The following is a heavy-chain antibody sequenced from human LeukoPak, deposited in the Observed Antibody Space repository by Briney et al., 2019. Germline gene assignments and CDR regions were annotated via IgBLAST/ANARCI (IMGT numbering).Heavy chain of an antibody. D-gene: IGHD1-1*01. V-gene: IGHV1-2*02. CDR3: ATSTVTHTRDP. J-gene: IGHJ5*02. CDR2: INPYTGGR. CDR1: GYTSYDFY. Sequence: SVTVSCQASGYTSYDFYLNWVRQAPGQGLEWMGWINPYTGGRIYAQNFQGRVTMTWDASIGTGYVELTRLTSDDTALYYCATSTVTHTRDPWGQGTLV.